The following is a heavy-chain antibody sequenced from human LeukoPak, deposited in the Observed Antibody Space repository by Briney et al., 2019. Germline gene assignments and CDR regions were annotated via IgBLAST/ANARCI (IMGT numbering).Heavy chain of an antibody. V-gene: IGHV1-69*05. CDR1: GGTFSSYA. CDR3: ATPDYYGSGSYHDY. CDR2: IIPIFGTA. J-gene: IGHJ4*02. Sequence: GSSVKVSCKASGGTFSSYAISWVRQAPGQGLEWMGRIIPIFGTANYAQKFQGRVTITTDESTSTAYMELSSLRSEDTAVYYCATPDYYGSGSYHDYWGQGTLVTVSS. D-gene: IGHD3-10*01.